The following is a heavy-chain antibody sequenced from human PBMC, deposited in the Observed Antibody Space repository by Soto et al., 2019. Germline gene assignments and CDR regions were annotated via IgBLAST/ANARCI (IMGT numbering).Heavy chain of an antibody. V-gene: IGHV1-69*04. CDR3: AREGDNHDAFDI. CDR1: GGTFSSYP. J-gene: IGHJ3*02. CDR2: IIPILGIA. D-gene: IGHD2-15*01. Sequence: QVQLVQSGAEVKKPGSSVKVSCKASGGTFSSYPISWVRQAPGQGLEWMGRIIPILGIANYAQKFQGRVTIAENKSTSTAYMELSSLRSEDTAVYYCAREGDNHDAFDIWGQGTMVTVSS.